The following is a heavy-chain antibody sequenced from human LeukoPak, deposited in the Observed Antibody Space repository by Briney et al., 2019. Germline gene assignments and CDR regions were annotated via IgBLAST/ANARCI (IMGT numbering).Heavy chain of an antibody. Sequence: PGGSLRLSCATFGFTFTNYWMAWVRQAPGKGLEWVSTISGGGGSTYYADSVKGRFTISRDNSKNTLYLQVNSLRAEDTAVYYCAKGGKWDVTPFDYWGQGTLVTVSS. CDR1: GFTFTNYW. CDR2: ISGGGGST. V-gene: IGHV3-23*01. J-gene: IGHJ4*02. CDR3: AKGGKWDVTPFDY. D-gene: IGHD1-26*01.